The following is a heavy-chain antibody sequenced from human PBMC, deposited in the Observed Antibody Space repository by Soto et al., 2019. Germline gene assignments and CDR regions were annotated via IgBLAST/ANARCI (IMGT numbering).Heavy chain of an antibody. Sequence: SETLSLTCAVSGDSVSNDNYYWSWIRQPPGRGLEWIGYIYYSGTTNYNSYLKSRLSLSVDMSKNQFSLKLASVTAADTAVYFCARSQRGRTAFTFDYWGQGALVTSPQ. CDR3: ARSQRGRTAFTFDY. D-gene: IGHD3-16*01. CDR2: IYYSGTT. J-gene: IGHJ4*02. V-gene: IGHV4-61*01. CDR1: GDSVSNDNYY.